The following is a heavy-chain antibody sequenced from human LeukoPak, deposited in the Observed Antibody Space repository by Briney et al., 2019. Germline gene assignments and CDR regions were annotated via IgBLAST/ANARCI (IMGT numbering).Heavy chain of an antibody. CDR2: IIPILGIA. CDR3: AAMTYNDP. J-gene: IGHJ5*02. Sequence: SVKLSCKASVDTFSSYTISWVRQAPGQGLEWMGRIIPILGIANYAQKFQGRVTITADKSTSTAYMELSSLRSEDTAVYYCAAMTYNDPWGQGALVTVSS. CDR1: VDTFSSYT. D-gene: IGHD3-10*01. V-gene: IGHV1-69*02.